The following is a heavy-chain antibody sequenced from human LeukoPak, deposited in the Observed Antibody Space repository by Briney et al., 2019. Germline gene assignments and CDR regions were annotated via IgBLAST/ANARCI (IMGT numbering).Heavy chain of an antibody. Sequence: GGSLRLSCAASGFTFSTYAMSWVRQAPGKGLEWVSAISGSGGSTYYADSVKGRFTISRDNSKNTLYLQMNSLRAEDTAVYYCAKDGVWFGEFPFDYWGQGTLVTVSS. D-gene: IGHD3-10*01. CDR2: ISGSGGST. CDR3: AKDGVWFGEFPFDY. CDR1: GFTFSTYA. J-gene: IGHJ4*02. V-gene: IGHV3-23*01.